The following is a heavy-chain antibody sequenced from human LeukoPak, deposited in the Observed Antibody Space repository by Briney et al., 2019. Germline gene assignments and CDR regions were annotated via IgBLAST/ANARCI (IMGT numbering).Heavy chain of an antibody. D-gene: IGHD3-16*01. Sequence: GGSLRLSCAASGFTFSSYSMSWVRQAPGKGLEWVSAIIGSGAATYYADSVKGRFTISRDNSKNTLYLQMNSLRAEDTAVYYCASGSAGGLRDYWGQGTLVTVSS. CDR3: ASGSAGGLRDY. CDR2: IIGSGAAT. CDR1: GFTFSSYS. V-gene: IGHV3-23*01. J-gene: IGHJ4*02.